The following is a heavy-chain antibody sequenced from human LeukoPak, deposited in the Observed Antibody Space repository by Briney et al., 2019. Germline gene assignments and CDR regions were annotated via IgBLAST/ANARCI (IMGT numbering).Heavy chain of an antibody. J-gene: IGHJ4*02. CDR2: IIPIFGTA. CDR1: GGTFSSYA. Sequence: GASVKVSCKAFGGTFSSYAISWVRQAPGQGLVWMGGIIPIFGTANYAQKFQSRVTITADESTSTAYMELSSLRSEDTAVYYCARANSGSYFDYWGQGTLVTVSS. CDR3: ARANSGSYFDY. V-gene: IGHV1-69*13. D-gene: IGHD1-26*01.